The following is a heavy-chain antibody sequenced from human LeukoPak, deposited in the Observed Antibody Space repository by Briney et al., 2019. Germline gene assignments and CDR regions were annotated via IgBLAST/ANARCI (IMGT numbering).Heavy chain of an antibody. CDR1: GFTFSSYA. D-gene: IGHD3-10*02. J-gene: IGHJ6*04. CDR3: AELGITMIGGV. V-gene: IGHV3-23*01. CDR2: ISGSGVNT. Sequence: GGSLRLSCAASGFTFSSYAMTWVRQAPGKGLEWVSVISGSGVNTDYADSVKGRFTISRDNSKNTLYLQMNSLRAEDTAVYYCAELGITMIGGVWGKGTAVTISS.